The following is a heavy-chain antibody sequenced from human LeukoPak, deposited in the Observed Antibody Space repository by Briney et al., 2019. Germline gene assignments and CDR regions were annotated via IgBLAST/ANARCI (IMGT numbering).Heavy chain of an antibody. CDR2: ISAYNGLT. J-gene: IGHJ4*02. CDR1: DYTFTSYG. D-gene: IGHD3-16*02. Sequence: GASVKVSCKASDYTFTSYGISWVRQAPGQGLEWLGWISAYNGLTEYAQKFQGRVTMTTDTSTSTAYMDLRSLRSDDTAVYYCARDRWLGELSPSDYWGQGTLVTVFS. CDR3: ARDRWLGELSPSDY. V-gene: IGHV1-18*01.